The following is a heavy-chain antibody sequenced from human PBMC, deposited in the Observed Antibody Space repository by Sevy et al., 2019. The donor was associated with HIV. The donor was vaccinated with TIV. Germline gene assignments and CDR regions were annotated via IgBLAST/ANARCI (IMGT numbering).Heavy chain of an antibody. D-gene: IGHD1-26*01. CDR2: INGRGGSA. CDR3: ARPSPRIAPSSAAFFDY. CDR1: GFTFSSFA. J-gene: IGHJ4*02. V-gene: IGHV3-23*01. Sequence: GGSLRLSCAASGFTFSSFAMSWVRHIPGKGLEWVSTINGRGGSAYYADSVKGRFTLSRDNSNNTVFLQMIRLRDEVTAVYYCARPSPRIAPSSAAFFDYWGQGTLVTVSS.